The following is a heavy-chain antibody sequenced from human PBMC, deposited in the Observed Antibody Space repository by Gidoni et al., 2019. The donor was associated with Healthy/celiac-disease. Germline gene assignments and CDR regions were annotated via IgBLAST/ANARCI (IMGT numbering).Heavy chain of an antibody. CDR1: GGSISSSSYY. CDR3: AGWPLEQDYYYYGIDV. D-gene: IGHD1-1*01. Sequence: QLQLQESGPGLVKPSETLSLTCTVSGGSISSSSYYWGWIRQPPGKGLEWIGSIYYSGSTYYNPSLKSRVTISVDTSKNQFSLKLSSVTAADTAVYYCAGWPLEQDYYYYGIDVWGQGTTVTVSS. V-gene: IGHV4-39*01. J-gene: IGHJ6*02. CDR2: IYYSGST.